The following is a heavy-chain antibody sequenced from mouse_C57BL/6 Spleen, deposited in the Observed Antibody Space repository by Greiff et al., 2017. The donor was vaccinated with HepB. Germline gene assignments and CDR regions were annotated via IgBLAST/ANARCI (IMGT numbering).Heavy chain of an antibody. CDR1: GFNITDYY. V-gene: IGHV14-2*01. CDR2: IDPEDGET. J-gene: IGHJ2*01. D-gene: IGHD2-2*01. Sequence: VQLQQSGAELVKPGASVKLSCTASGFNITDYYMHWVKQRTEQGLEWIGRIDPEDGETKYDPKFKGKATITADTSSNTAYLQLSSLTSEDTAVYYSARASGYGYDALGYWGQGTTLTVAS. CDR3: ARASGYGYDALGY.